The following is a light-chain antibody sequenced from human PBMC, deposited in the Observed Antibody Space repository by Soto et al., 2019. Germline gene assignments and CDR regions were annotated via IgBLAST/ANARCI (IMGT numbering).Light chain of an antibody. V-gene: IGKV3-20*01. J-gene: IGKJ1*01. Sequence: EMVLTQSPGTLSLSPGDRATLSCRASQSVSNDYVAWVQQKPGQTPRLLIYSVSSRATGIPDRFSGSGSGTDFTLTISRLEPEDFGVYYCQQYNTWPWTFGQGTMVDIK. CDR2: SVS. CDR3: QQYNTWPWT. CDR1: QSVSNDY.